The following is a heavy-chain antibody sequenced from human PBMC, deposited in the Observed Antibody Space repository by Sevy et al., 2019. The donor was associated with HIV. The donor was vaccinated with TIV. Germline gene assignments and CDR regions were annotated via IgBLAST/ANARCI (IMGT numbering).Heavy chain of an antibody. Sequence: SETLSLTCTVSGGSIRNYFWSWIRQPPGKGLEWIGYIYYSGSTNYNPSIKTRLTISLDTSKNQFSLNLSSVTAADTAVYYCARESIGAVGDFDYWGQGTLVTVSS. V-gene: IGHV4-59*01. D-gene: IGHD6-13*01. CDR2: IYYSGST. CDR1: GGSIRNYF. J-gene: IGHJ4*02. CDR3: ARESIGAVGDFDY.